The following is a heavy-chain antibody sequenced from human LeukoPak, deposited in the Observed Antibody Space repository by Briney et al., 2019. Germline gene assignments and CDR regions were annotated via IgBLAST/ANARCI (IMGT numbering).Heavy chain of an antibody. D-gene: IGHD6-19*01. V-gene: IGHV4-30-4*01. CDR3: ARYGWASSGHHAFDI. CDR2: IYYSGST. Sequence: SSETLSLTCTVSGGSISSGDYSWSWIRQPPGKGLEWIGFIYYSGSTYYSPSLKSRVTISVDTSKNQFSLKLSSVTAADTAVYYCARYGWASSGHHAFDIWGQGTMVTVSS. CDR1: GGSISSGDYS. J-gene: IGHJ3*02.